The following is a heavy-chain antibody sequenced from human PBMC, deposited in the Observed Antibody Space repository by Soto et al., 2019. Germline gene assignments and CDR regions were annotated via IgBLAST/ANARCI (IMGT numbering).Heavy chain of an antibody. V-gene: IGHV3-13*05. CDR3: ARGGRGFGELFHYGMDV. CDR1: GVTFSSYD. CDR2: IGTAGDP. Sequence: GGSLRLSCAASGVTFSSYDMHWVRQATGKGLEWVSAIGTAGDPYYPGSVKGRFTISRENAKNSLYLQMNSLRAGDTAVYYCARGGRGFGELFHYGMDVWGQGTTVTVSS. J-gene: IGHJ6*02. D-gene: IGHD3-10*01.